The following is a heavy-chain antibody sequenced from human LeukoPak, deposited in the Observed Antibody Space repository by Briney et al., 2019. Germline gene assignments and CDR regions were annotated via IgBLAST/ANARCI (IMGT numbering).Heavy chain of an antibody. CDR3: ARGDGDYFDY. J-gene: IGHJ4*02. D-gene: IGHD4-17*01. V-gene: IGHV3-21*01. CDR1: GFTLSSYS. CDR2: ISSSSSYI. Sequence: GGSLRLSCAASGFTLSSYSMNWVRQAPGKGLEWVSSISSSSSYIYYADSVKGRFTISRDNAKNSLYLQMNSLRAEDTAVYYCARGDGDYFDYWGQGTLVTVSS.